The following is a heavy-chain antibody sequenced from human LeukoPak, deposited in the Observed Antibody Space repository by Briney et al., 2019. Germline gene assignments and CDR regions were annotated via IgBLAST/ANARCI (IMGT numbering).Heavy chain of an antibody. CDR1: GFTFNSYA. J-gene: IGHJ4*02. Sequence: GGSLRLSCAASGFTFNSYAMYWVRQAPGKGLEWVSGIFGSGGSAHYADSVKGRFTISRDNSKNTLYLQMNGLRAEDTAVYYCARDQGRWLQLLAYWGQGTLVTVSS. V-gene: IGHV3-23*01. CDR2: IFGSGGSA. CDR3: ARDQGRWLQLLAY. D-gene: IGHD5-24*01.